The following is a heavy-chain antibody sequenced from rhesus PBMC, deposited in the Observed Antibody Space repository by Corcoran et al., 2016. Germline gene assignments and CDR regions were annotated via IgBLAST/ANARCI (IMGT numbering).Heavy chain of an antibody. Sequence: QVLLQESGPGLVAPSDTLSLTCAVSGASISGHYWNWIRQSPGKGLEWIAYIGGNSGSTSSTPSLNSRVTISPDTAKNQFSLGLTSVTAADTAMYFCVRGTHYNRFDVWGAGLLVTVSS. CDR1: GASISGHY. D-gene: IGHD3S6*01. J-gene: IGHJ5-1*01. CDR2: IGGNSGST. CDR3: VRGTHYNRFDV. V-gene: IGHV4-165*02.